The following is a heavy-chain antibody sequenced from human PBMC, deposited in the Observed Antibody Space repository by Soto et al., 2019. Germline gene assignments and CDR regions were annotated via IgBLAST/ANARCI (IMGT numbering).Heavy chain of an antibody. V-gene: IGHV1-69*13. Sequence: GASVKVSCKASGGTFSSYAISWVRQAPGQGLEWMGGIIPIFGTANYAQKFQGRVTITADESTSTAYMELSSLRSEDTAVYYCAREPNTNGDYGGSFDYWGQGTLVTVSS. J-gene: IGHJ4*02. CDR2: IIPIFGTA. D-gene: IGHD4-17*01. CDR1: GGTFSSYA. CDR3: AREPNTNGDYGGSFDY.